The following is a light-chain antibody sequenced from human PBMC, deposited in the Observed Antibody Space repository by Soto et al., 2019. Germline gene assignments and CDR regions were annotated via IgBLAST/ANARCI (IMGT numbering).Light chain of an antibody. Sequence: QSALTQPASVSGSPGQSITISCTGTSSDVGSYNLVSWYQQHPGKAPKLMIYEGSKRPSGVSNRFSGSKSGNTASLTISGLQAEDEADYYCCSYAGSSTFGEYVFGTGTKVTVL. V-gene: IGLV2-23*03. CDR2: EGS. CDR1: SSDVGSYNL. CDR3: CSYAGSSTFGEYV. J-gene: IGLJ1*01.